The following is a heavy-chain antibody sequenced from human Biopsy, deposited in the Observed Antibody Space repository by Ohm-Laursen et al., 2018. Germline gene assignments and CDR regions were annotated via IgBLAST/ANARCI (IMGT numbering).Heavy chain of an antibody. V-gene: IGHV4-39*01. CDR2: IFYRGST. CDR3: ARDYDTSGYYYVS. J-gene: IGHJ5*02. D-gene: IGHD3-22*01. CDR1: GGSISNNNYY. Sequence: GTLSLTCIVSGGSISNNNYYWGWIRQPPGKGLEWIGRIFYRGSTHYKPSLKSRVNISVDTSKNQLSLKLNSVTAADTAVYYCARDYDTSGYYYVSWGQGTLVTVSS.